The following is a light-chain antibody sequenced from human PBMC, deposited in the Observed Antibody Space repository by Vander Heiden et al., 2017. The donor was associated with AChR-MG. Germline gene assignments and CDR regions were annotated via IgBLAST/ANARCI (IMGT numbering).Light chain of an antibody. J-gene: IGLJ3*02. V-gene: IGLV2-23*02. CDR3: SSFATTNILV. Sequence: QSALTQPASVSGSPGQSITISCTGTSSDVVSWYQQYPGEAPRLLIYEVTKRPSGVSTRFSGSRSGNTASLTISGLQAEDGADDYCSSFATTNILVFGGGTHVTVL. CDR1: SSDV. CDR2: EVT.